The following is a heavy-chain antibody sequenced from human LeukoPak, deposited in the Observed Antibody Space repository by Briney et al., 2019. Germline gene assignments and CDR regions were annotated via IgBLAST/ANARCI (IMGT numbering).Heavy chain of an antibody. CDR2: LSGSGGST. D-gene: IGHD3-22*01. V-gene: IGHV3-23*01. CDR3: ARDLYRIVVVPHYFDY. Sequence: GGSLRLSCAASGFTFSSYAMSWVRQAPGKGLECVSPLSGSGGSTYYADSVKGRFTISRDNAKNSLYLQMNSLRAEDTAVYYCARDLYRIVVVPHYFDYWGQGTLVTVSS. CDR1: GFTFSSYA. J-gene: IGHJ4*02.